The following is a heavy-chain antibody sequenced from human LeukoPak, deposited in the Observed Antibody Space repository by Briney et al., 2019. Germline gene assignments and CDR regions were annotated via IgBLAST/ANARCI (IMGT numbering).Heavy chain of an antibody. CDR2: ISWDGGST. V-gene: IGHV3-43D*04. CDR1: GFTFDDYA. CDR3: AKDGAVVVPAAAVSYYYMDV. J-gene: IGHJ6*03. D-gene: IGHD2-2*01. Sequence: GGSLRLSXAASGFTFDDYAMHWVRQAPGKGLEWVSLISWDGGSTYYADSVKGRFTISRDNSKNSLYLQMNSLRAEDTALYYCAKDGAVVVPAAAVSYYYMDVWGKGTTVTVSS.